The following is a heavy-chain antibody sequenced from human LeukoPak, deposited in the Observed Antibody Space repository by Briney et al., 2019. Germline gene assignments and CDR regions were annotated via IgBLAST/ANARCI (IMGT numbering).Heavy chain of an antibody. CDR2: INPNSGGT. Sequence: ASVKVSCKASGYTFTGYYMHWVRQAPGQGLEWMGWINPNSGGTNYARKFQGRVIMTRDTSISTAYMELSRLRSDDTAVYYCARDLWELRGYFDYWGQGTLVTVSS. CDR1: GYTFTGYY. D-gene: IGHD1-26*01. J-gene: IGHJ4*02. CDR3: ARDLWELRGYFDY. V-gene: IGHV1-2*02.